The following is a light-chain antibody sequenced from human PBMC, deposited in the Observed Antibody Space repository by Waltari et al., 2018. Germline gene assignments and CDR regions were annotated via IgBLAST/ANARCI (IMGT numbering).Light chain of an antibody. J-gene: IGLJ2*01. CDR1: SSNLGTNP. V-gene: IGLV1-44*01. Sequence: QSVLPQPPSASGTPGQRVTISCSGSSSNLGTNPVNWYQQLPGAAPKLLLYSNDQRTSGVPERFSGSKSGTSASLGISGLQSEDEADYYCATWDDSLNGQLFGGGTKLTVL. CDR3: ATWDDSLNGQL. CDR2: SND.